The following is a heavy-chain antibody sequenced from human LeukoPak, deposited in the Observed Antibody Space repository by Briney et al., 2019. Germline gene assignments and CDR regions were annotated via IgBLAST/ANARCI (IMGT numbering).Heavy chain of an antibody. CDR3: ARDQVDVPWNPRQGAFDI. CDR1: GFTFSSYW. Sequence: PGGSLRLSCAASGFTFSSYWMSWVRQAPGKGLEWVANIKQDGSEKYYVDSVKGRFTISRDNAKNSLYLQMNSLRAEDTAVYYCARDQVDVPWNPRQGAFDIWGQGTMVTVSS. D-gene: IGHD1-1*01. J-gene: IGHJ3*02. CDR2: IKQDGSEK. V-gene: IGHV3-7*01.